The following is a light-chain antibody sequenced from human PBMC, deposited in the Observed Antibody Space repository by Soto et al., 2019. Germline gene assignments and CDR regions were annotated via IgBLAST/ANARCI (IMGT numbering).Light chain of an antibody. CDR2: GAS. J-gene: IGKJ3*01. Sequence: EIVFTQSPGTLSLSPGARATLSCRASQSVSGNFLAWYQQKPGQAPSLLIYGASSRATGIPDRFSGSGSGTDFTLTVSRLEPEDFAVYYCQQRSNWPPGITFGPGTKVDIK. CDR3: QQRSNWPPGIT. CDR1: QSVSGNF. V-gene: IGKV3D-20*02.